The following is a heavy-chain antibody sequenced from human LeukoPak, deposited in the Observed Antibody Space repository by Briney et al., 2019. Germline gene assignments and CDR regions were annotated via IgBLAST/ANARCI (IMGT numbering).Heavy chain of an antibody. CDR1: GFTLSTYW. V-gene: IGHV3-7*03. Sequence: GGSLRLSCVASGFTLSTYWMSWVRQAPGKGLEWVASIKQDGSEKYYVDSVKGRFDISRDNAKNSLYLQMNSLGVEDTAVYYCARVDGIAVAPDDAFDVWGQGTMVTVSS. CDR3: ARVDGIAVAPDDAFDV. D-gene: IGHD6-19*01. CDR2: IKQDGSEK. J-gene: IGHJ3*01.